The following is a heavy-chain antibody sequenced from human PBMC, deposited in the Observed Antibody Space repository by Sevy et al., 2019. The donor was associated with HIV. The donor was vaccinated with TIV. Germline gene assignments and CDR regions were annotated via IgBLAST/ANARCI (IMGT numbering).Heavy chain of an antibody. Sequence: GGSLRLSCSASGFTFGKYSMSWIRQTPGKGLEWVSTFSFGCGQINYADSVKGRFTISRDDSRNTFYLQMDSLRADDTAIYYCAREGCTKPHDYWGQGTVVTVSS. CDR2: FSFGCGQI. CDR1: GFTFGKYS. CDR3: AREGCTKPHDY. J-gene: IGHJ4*02. D-gene: IGHD2-8*01. V-gene: IGHV3-23*01.